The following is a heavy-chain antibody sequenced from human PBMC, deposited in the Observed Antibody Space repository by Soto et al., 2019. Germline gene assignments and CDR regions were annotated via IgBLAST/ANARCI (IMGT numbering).Heavy chain of an antibody. J-gene: IGHJ6*02. D-gene: IGHD3-22*01. CDR2: INPNSGGT. CDR3: AREYDSSGYELYYYGMDV. Sequence: GASVKVSCKGSGYTFTSYHINWVRQATGQGLEWMGWINPNSGGTNYAQKFQGWVTMTRDTSISTAYMELSRLRSDDTAVYYCAREYDSSGYELYYYGMDVWGQGTTVTVSS. V-gene: IGHV1-2*04. CDR1: GYTFTSYH.